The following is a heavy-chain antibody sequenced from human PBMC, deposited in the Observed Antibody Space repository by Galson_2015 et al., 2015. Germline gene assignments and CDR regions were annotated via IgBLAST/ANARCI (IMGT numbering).Heavy chain of an antibody. CDR3: ARQTADGYKLDF. CDR1: GYTFTGHY. V-gene: IGHV1-2*04. D-gene: IGHD5-24*01. Sequence: SVKVSCKASGYTFTGHYLHWVRQAPGQGLEWMGWLRPNSANTNYAQNFQAWVTMTWDTSISTAYLEVSRLRSDDTAVYYCARQTADGYKLDFWGQGTLVTVSS. CDR2: LRPNSANT. J-gene: IGHJ4*02.